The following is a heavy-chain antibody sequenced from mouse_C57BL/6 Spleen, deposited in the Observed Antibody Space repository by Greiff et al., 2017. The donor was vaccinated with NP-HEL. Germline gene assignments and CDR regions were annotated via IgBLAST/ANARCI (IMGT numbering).Heavy chain of an antibody. CDR1: GYSFTSYY. J-gene: IGHJ1*03. Sequence: QVQLQHSGPELVKPGASVKISCKASGYSFTSYYIPWVQQSPGQGLEWIGWIYPGSGNTKYNEKFKGKATLKADTSSSTAYMQLSSLTSEDSAVYYCARYYYGSSGYFDVWGTGTTVTVAS. CDR2: IYPGSGNT. D-gene: IGHD1-1*01. CDR3: ARYYYGSSGYFDV. V-gene: IGHV1-66*01.